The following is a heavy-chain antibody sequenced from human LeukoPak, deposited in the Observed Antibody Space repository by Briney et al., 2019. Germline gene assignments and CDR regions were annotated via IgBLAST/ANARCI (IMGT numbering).Heavy chain of an antibody. CDR3: ALGSGYYLGYYYMDV. CDR2: ISPSGAST. J-gene: IGHJ6*03. D-gene: IGHD3-22*01. Sequence: ASVKVSCKSFGYTFTSNYMHWVRQAPGQGPEWMGVISPSGASTTYAQTFQGRVTLTRDMSTSTDYLELSSLRSEDTAVYYCALGSGYYLGYYYMDVWGKGTTVTVSS. V-gene: IGHV1-46*01. CDR1: GYTFTSNY.